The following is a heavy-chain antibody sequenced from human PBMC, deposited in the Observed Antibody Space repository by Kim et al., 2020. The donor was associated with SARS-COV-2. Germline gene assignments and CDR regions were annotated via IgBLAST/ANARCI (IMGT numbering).Heavy chain of an antibody. CDR2: IWYDGSNK. J-gene: IGHJ4*02. CDR3: AREQGEGASPYFDY. CDR1: GFTFSSYG. V-gene: IGHV3-33*01. Sequence: GGSLRLSCAASGFTFSSYGMHWVRQAPGKGLEWVAVIWYDGSNKYYADSVKGRFTISRDNSKNTLYLQMNSLRAEDTAVYYCAREQGEGASPYFDYWGQGTLVTVSS. D-gene: IGHD1-26*01.